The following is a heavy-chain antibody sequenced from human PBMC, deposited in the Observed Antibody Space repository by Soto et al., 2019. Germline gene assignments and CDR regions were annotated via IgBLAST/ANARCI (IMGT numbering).Heavy chain of an antibody. D-gene: IGHD2-8*01. V-gene: IGHV4-39*01. CDR1: GGSISSSSYY. Sequence: SETLSLTCTVSGGSISSSSYYWGWIRQPPGKGLEWIGSIYYSGSTYYNPSLKSRVTISVDTSKNQFSLKLSSVTAADTAVYYCVRLGYCTNGVCYTPPQFDYWGQGTLVTVSS. CDR2: IYYSGST. J-gene: IGHJ4*02. CDR3: VRLGYCTNGVCYTPPQFDY.